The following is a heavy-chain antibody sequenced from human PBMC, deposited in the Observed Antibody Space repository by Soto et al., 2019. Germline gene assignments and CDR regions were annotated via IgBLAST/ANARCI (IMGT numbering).Heavy chain of an antibody. D-gene: IGHD5-12*01. V-gene: IGHV4-39*01. CDR3: ASVRRGGYDSLRYYYGMDV. Sequence: QLQLQESGPGLVKPSETLSLTCTVSGGSISSSSYYWGWIRQPPGKGLEWIGSIYYSGSTYYNPSLKSRVTTSVDTSQNPFSLKLSSVTAADTAVYYCASVRRGGYDSLRYYYGMDVWGQGTTVTVSS. J-gene: IGHJ6*02. CDR2: IYYSGST. CDR1: GGSISSSSYY.